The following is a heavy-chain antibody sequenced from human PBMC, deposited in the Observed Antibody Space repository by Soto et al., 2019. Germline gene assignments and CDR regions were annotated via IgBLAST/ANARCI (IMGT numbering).Heavy chain of an antibody. J-gene: IGHJ6*02. CDR2: IWYDGSNK. CDR1: GFTFSSYG. CDR3: ASTHSGSIAPDYYYYGMDV. V-gene: IGHV3-33*01. Sequence: GGSLRLSCAASGFTFSSYGMHWVRQAPGKGLEWVAVIWYDGSNKYYADSVKGRFTISRDNSKNTLYLQMNSLRAEDTAVYYCASTHSGSIAPDYYYYGMDVWGQGTTVTVSS. D-gene: IGHD3-22*01.